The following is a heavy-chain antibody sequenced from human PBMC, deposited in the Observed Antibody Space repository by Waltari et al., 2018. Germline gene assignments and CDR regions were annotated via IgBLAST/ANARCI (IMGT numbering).Heavy chain of an antibody. CDR3: ANHRPGGYGMEV. V-gene: IGHV3-74*01. CDR1: EFTFRNFW. CDR2: IENTGSKR. D-gene: IGHD3-22*01. J-gene: IGHJ6*01. Sequence: EVQLVESGGGLVQPGGSLRLSCAASEFTFRNFWMHWVRQAPGKGLVWVSGIENTGSKRRYADSVKGRFTISRDNAKNTLYLQMNSLRVEETAVYYCANHRPGGYGMEVWGQGTTVTVSS.